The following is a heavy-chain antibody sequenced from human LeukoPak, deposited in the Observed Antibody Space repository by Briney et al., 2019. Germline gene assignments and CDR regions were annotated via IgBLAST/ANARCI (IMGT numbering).Heavy chain of an antibody. D-gene: IGHD5-24*01. CDR3: TRVGYIDEGIDY. V-gene: IGHV3-7*04. CDR2: IKQDGSKK. J-gene: IGHJ4*02. CDR1: GFTFSSSA. Sequence: GGSLRLSCAASGFTFSSSAMTWVRQAPGKGLEWVANIKQDGSKKSYVDSVKGRFTISRDNAKNSLYLQMNSLRAEDTAIYYCTRVGYIDEGIDYWGQGTLVTVSS.